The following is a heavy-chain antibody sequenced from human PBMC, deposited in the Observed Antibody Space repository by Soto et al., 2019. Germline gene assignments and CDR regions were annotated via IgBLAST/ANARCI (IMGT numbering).Heavy chain of an antibody. V-gene: IGHV3-48*01. J-gene: IGHJ4*02. CDR3: ARHVGGEYSRYDFMCLGDI. CDR1: GFTFSSYG. Sequence: ELQLVESGGGLVQPGGSLRLSCAASGFTFSSYGMNWVRQAPGKGLEWVSDICSSSSTIFYADSVKGRFTISRDDSKNTLYLQMDSLRAEDTAVYYCARHVGGEYSRYDFMCLGDICGQATLVTVTP. CDR2: ICSSSSTI. D-gene: IGHD5-12*01.